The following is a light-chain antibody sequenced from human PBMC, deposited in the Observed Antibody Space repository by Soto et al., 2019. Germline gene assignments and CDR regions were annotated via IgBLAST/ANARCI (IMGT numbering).Light chain of an antibody. CDR3: QQANGFPLT. Sequence: DIQMTQSPSSVSASVGDRVTITCRASQGISSWLAWYQQKSGKAPKLLIYAASSLQSGVASRFRGSGYGTNHTLTISSLQHEDFATNYCQQANGFPLTFGQGTRREIK. CDR2: AAS. J-gene: IGKJ5*01. CDR1: QGISSW. V-gene: IGKV1-12*01.